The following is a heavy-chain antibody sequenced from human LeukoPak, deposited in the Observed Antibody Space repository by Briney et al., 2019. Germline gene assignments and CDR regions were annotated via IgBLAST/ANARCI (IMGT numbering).Heavy chain of an antibody. V-gene: IGHV4-38-2*02. CDR1: GYSISSGYY. D-gene: IGHD2-15*01. Sequence: SSETLSLTCTVSGYSISSGYYWGWIRQPPGKGLEWIGSIYHSGSTNYNPSLKSRVTISVDTSKNQFSLRLSSVTAADTAVYYCARRYCTGGTCYSDRGAFDIWGQGTM. CDR2: IYHSGST. J-gene: IGHJ3*02. CDR3: ARRYCTGGTCYSDRGAFDI.